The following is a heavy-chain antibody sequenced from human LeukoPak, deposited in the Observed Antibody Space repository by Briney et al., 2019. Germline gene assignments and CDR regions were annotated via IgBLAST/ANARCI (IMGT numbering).Heavy chain of an antibody. J-gene: IGHJ5*02. Sequence: SETLSLTCAVYGGSFSGYYRSWIRQPPGKGLEWIGEINHSGSTNYNPSLKSRVTISVDTSKNQFSLKLSSVTAADTAVYYCARVTGGIAVAGTLFWFDPWGQGTLVTVSS. V-gene: IGHV4-34*01. CDR3: ARVTGGIAVAGTLFWFDP. CDR2: INHSGST. CDR1: GGSFSGYY. D-gene: IGHD6-19*01.